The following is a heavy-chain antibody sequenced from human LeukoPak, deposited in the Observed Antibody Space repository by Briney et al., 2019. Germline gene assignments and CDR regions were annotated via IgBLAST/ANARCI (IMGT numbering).Heavy chain of an antibody. J-gene: IGHJ4*02. V-gene: IGHV1-46*01. CDR2: INPSGGST. D-gene: IGHD6-19*01. CDR3: ARGLPPPPWGAVAGIDDY. CDR1: GYTFTSYY. Sequence: GASVKVSCKASGYTFTSYYMHWVRQAPGQGLEWMGIINPSGGSTSYAQKFQGRVTMTRDTSTSTVYMELSSLRSEDTAVYYCARGLPPPPWGAVAGIDDYWGQGTLVTVSS.